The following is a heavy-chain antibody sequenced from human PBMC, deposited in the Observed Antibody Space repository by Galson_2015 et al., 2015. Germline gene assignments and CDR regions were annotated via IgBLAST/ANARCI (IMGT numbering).Heavy chain of an antibody. CDR3: ARDRYYYDSSGYYGRSEFDY. V-gene: IGHV7-4-1*02. J-gene: IGHJ4*02. CDR2: INTNTGNP. CDR1: GYTFTSYA. D-gene: IGHD3-22*01. Sequence: SVKVSCKASGYTFTSYAMNWVRQALGQGLEWMGWINTNTGNPTYAQGFTGRFVFSLDTSVSTAYLQISSLKAEDTAVYYCARDRYYYDSSGYYGRSEFDYWGQGTLVTVSS.